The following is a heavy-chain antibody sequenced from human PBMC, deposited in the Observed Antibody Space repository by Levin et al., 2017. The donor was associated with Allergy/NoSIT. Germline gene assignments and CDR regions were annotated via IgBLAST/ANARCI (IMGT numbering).Heavy chain of an antibody. J-gene: IGHJ5*02. D-gene: IGHD3-10*01. CDR2: IKSKTDGGTT. Sequence: AGGSLRLSCAASGFTFSNAWMSWVRQAPGKGLEWVGRIKSKTDGGTTDYAAPVKGRFTISRDDSKNTLYLQMNSLKTEDTAVYYCTTDRLLWFGELSSWFDPWGQGTLVTVSS. CDR3: TTDRLLWFGELSSWFDP. V-gene: IGHV3-15*01. CDR1: GFTFSNAW.